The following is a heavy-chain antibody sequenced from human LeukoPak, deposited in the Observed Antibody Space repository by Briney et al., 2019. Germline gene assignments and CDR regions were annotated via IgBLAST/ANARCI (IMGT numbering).Heavy chain of an antibody. V-gene: IGHV3-7*01. CDR3: ARDLTSAGVPLYYFDY. J-gene: IGHJ4*02. D-gene: IGHD7-27*01. CDR1: GLTFTTYW. CDR2: IKEDGSAK. Sequence: GGSLRLSCAASGLTFTTYWMTWVRQAPGRGLEWVANIKEDGSAKYYVDSVKGRFTISRDNAKNSLFLQMNSLRVEDTAVYYCARDLTSAGVPLYYFDYWGQGTLVTVSS.